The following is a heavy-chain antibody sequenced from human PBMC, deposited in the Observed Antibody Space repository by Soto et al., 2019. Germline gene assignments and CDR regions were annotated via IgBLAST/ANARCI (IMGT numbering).Heavy chain of an antibody. CDR3: AKDHLFSGWTSGGYFDY. CDR2: ISGSVGTT. J-gene: IGHJ4*02. CDR1: GFTFSSYA. V-gene: IGHV3-23*01. Sequence: PWGSLRLSCEASGFTFSSYAMSWVRQAPGKGLEWVSVISGSVGTTYYADSVKGRFTISRDNSKNTLYLQMNNLRAEDTAVYYCAKDHLFSGWTSGGYFDYWGQGALVTVSS. D-gene: IGHD6-19*01.